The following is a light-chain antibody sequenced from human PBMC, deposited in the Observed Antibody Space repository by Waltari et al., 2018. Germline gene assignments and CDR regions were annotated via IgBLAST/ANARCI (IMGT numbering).Light chain of an antibody. Sequence: QLALTQSPSASASLGASVRLTCSLSSGHKNYTIAWHQQQPERGPRYLMNLNSNGSHTRGDGIPDRVSGSRSGAERYLTISSLQSEDEADYYCQTWGTGIVVFGGGTKLTVL. CDR1: SGHKNYT. J-gene: IGLJ3*02. CDR2: LNSNGSH. CDR3: QTWGTGIVV. V-gene: IGLV4-69*01.